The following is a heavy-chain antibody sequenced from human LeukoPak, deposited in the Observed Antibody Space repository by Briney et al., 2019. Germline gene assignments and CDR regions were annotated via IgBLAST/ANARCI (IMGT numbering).Heavy chain of an antibody. Sequence: PSETLSLTCTVSGASVSSDSWNWIRQSPGRGLEFIGYIYNTGSSNHNPSLKNRVTISLDKSKGQLSLELGCVTAAHTAIYYCARLGKMNLVRGTFWYFELWGRGTLVTVSS. D-gene: IGHD3-10*01. V-gene: IGHV4-59*08. CDR2: IYNTGSS. J-gene: IGHJ2*01. CDR3: ARLGKMNLVRGTFWYFEL. CDR1: GASVSSDS.